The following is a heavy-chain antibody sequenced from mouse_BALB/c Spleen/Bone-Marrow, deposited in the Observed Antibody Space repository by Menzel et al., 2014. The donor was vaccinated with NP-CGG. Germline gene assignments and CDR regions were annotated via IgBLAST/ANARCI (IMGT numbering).Heavy chain of an antibody. V-gene: IGHV5-12-1*01. CDR3: ASPLYYYGSSPFYAMDY. CDR1: GLAFSSYD. CDR2: ISSGGGST. D-gene: IGHD1-1*01. Sequence: EVLLVEPGGGFLMPGGSPKVSCAGAGLAFSSYDMSWVRQTPEKRLEWAAYISSGGGSTYYPDTVTGRFTISRDKAQNHLYLQMRSLKSEDPAMYYCASPLYYYGSSPFYAMDYCGQGTSVTVSS. J-gene: IGHJ4*01.